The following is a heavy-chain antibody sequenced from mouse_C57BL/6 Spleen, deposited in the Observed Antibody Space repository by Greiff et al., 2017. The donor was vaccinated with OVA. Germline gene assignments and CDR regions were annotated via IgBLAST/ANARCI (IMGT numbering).Heavy chain of an antibody. CDR2: INYDGSST. Sequence: EVKLVESEGGLVQPGSSMKLSCTASGFTFSDYYMAWVRQVPEKGLEWVANINYDGSSTYYLDSLKSRFIISRDNAKNILYLQMSSLKSEDTATYYWARDRGYFDVWGTGTTVTVSS. J-gene: IGHJ1*03. V-gene: IGHV5-16*01. CDR3: ARDRGYFDV. CDR1: GFTFSDYY.